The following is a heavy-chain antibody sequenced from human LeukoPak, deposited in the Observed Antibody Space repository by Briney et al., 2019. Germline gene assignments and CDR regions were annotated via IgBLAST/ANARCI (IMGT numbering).Heavy chain of an antibody. Sequence: QPGGSLRLSCEASGFTFNNYAMHWVRQAPGRGLEWVAFIRFDGDNRYYADSVKGRFTISRDNSKNTLYLQMNSLRAEDTAVYYCAKDLDYYGSGSYPASAFDIWGQGTMVTVSS. V-gene: IGHV3-30*02. CDR3: AKDLDYYGSGSYPASAFDI. CDR1: GFTFNNYA. D-gene: IGHD3-10*01. J-gene: IGHJ3*02. CDR2: IRFDGDNR.